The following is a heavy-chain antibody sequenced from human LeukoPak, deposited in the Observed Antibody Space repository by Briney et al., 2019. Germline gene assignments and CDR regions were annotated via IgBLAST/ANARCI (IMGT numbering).Heavy chain of an antibody. D-gene: IGHD7-27*01. CDR3: ARVGWGSPFDY. CDR2: IYHSGST. V-gene: IGHV4-30-2*01. CDR1: GGSISSSSYY. Sequence: PSETLSLTCTVSGGSISSSSYYWSWIRQPPGKGLEWIGYIYHSGSTYYNPSLKSRVTISVDRSKNQFSLKLSSVTAADTAVYYCARVGWGSPFDYWGQGTLVTVSS. J-gene: IGHJ4*02.